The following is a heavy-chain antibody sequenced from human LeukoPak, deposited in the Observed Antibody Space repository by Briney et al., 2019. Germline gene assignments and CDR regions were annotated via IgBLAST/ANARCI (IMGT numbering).Heavy chain of an antibody. CDR3: AREAGGLERRGRNFDY. CDR1: GYTFTGYY. V-gene: IGHV1-2*02. D-gene: IGHD1-1*01. J-gene: IGHJ4*02. Sequence: ASVKVSCKASGYTFTGYYMHWVRQAPGQGLEWMGWINPNSGGTNYAQKFQGRVTMTRDMSTSTVYMELSSLRSEDTAVYYCAREAGGLERRGRNFDYWGQGTLVTVSS. CDR2: INPNSGGT.